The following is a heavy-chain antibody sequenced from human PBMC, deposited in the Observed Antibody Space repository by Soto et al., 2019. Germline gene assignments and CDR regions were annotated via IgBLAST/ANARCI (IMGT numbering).Heavy chain of an antibody. CDR2: ISSSSSTI. J-gene: IGHJ4*02. CDR3: ARWVNWNADY. CDR1: GFTFSSYS. D-gene: IGHD1-1*01. Sequence: GGSLRLSCAASGFTFSSYSMNWVRQAPGKGLEWVSYISSSSSTIYYADSVKGRFTISRDNAKNSLYLQMNSLRAEDTAVYYCARWVNWNADYWGQGTLVTVSS. V-gene: IGHV3-48*01.